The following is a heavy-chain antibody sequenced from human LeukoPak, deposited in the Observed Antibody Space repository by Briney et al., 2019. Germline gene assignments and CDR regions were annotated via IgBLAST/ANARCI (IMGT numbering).Heavy chain of an antibody. V-gene: IGHV6-1*01. J-gene: IGHJ4*02. CDR3: ARSDYGDSSFDY. Sequence: SQTLSLTCAISGDSVFSNSAAWNWIRQSPSRGLVWLGRTYYRFKWYNDYAVSVKTRITINPDTSKNQFSLQLNSVIPEDTAVYYCARSDYGDSSFDYWGQGTLVTVSS. CDR1: GDSVFSNSAA. D-gene: IGHD4-17*01. CDR2: TYYRFKWYN.